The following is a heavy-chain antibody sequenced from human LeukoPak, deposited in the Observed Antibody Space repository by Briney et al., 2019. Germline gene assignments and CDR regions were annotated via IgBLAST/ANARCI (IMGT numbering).Heavy chain of an antibody. CDR3: ARDANYDFWSGYTQNWFDP. V-gene: IGHV4-59*01. CDR1: GGSISSYY. Sequence: SETLSLTCTVSGGSISSYYWSWIRQPPGKGLEWIGYIYYSGSTNYNPSLKSRVTISVDTSKNQFSLELSSVTAADTAVYYCARDANYDFWSGYTQNWFDPWGQGTLVTVSS. J-gene: IGHJ5*02. CDR2: IYYSGST. D-gene: IGHD3-3*01.